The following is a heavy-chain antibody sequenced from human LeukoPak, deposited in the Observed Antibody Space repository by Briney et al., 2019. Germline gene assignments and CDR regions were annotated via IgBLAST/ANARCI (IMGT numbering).Heavy chain of an antibody. CDR2: INHSGST. CDR1: GGSFSGYY. D-gene: IGHD2-2*02. J-gene: IGHJ3*02. CDR3: ARGGRNWAAICAFDI. V-gene: IGHV4-34*01. Sequence: KPSETLSLTCAVYGGSFSGYYWSWIRQPPGKGLEWIGEINHSGSTNYNPSLKSRVTISVDTSKNQFSLKPSSVTAADTAVYYCARGGRNWAAICAFDIWGQGTMVTVSS.